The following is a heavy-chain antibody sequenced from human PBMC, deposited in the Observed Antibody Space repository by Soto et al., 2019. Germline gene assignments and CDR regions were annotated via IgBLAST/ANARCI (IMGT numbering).Heavy chain of an antibody. J-gene: IGHJ2*01. Sequence: PQGKGLEWIGEIYHSGSTNYNPSLKSRVTISVDKSKNQFSLKLSSVTAADTVFFFKAKKVHELTFRSPHCLLNRSSDL. V-gene: IGHV4-4*01. CDR3: AKKVHELTFRSPHCLLNRSSDL. D-gene: IGHD3-16*02. CDR2: IYHSGST.